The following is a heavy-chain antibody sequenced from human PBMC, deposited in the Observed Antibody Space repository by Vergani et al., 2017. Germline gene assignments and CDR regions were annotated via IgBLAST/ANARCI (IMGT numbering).Heavy chain of an antibody. V-gene: IGHV4-61*02. CDR2: IYTSGST. CDR3: ARGCSSWPTAIDP. Sequence: QVQLQESGPGLVKPSQTLSLTCTVSGGSISSGSYYWSWIRQPAGKGLEWIGRIYTSGSTNYNPSLKSRVTMSVDTSKNQFSLKLSSVTAADTAVYYCARGCSSWPTAIDPWGQGTLVTVSS. D-gene: IGHD6-13*01. CDR1: GGSISSGSYY. J-gene: IGHJ5*02.